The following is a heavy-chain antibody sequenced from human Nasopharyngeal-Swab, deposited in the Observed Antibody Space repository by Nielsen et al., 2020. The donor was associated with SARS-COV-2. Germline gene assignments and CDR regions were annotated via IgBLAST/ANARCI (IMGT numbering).Heavy chain of an antibody. V-gene: IGHV1-46*01. D-gene: IGHD3-3*01. CDR1: GYTLTNYY. Sequence: ASVKVSCKASGYTLTNYYMHWVRQAPGQGLEWMGIINPSGGSTIYAQKFQGRVTMTRDTSTSTVYMELSSLRSEDTAVYYCARDRITIFGVVIISGGMDVWGKGTTVTVSS. CDR2: INPSGGST. CDR3: ARDRITIFGVVIISGGMDV. J-gene: IGHJ6*03.